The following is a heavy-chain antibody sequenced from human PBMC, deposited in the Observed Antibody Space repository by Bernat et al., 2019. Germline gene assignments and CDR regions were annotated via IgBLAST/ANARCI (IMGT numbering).Heavy chain of an antibody. CDR1: GFTFDSYA. V-gene: IGHV3-23*01. CDR3: AKGVTRDGYNDGDGVDV. CDR2: ISGSGGRT. J-gene: IGHJ6*02. Sequence: EVQLLESGGGLVQPGGSLRLSCAASGFTFDSYAMNWVRQAPGKGLEWVSAISGSGGRTNYADSGKGRFSIARDKSKNTLNLQMNSLRGEDTAVYYCAKGVTRDGYNDGDGVDVGGQGTTVTVSS. D-gene: IGHD5-24*01.